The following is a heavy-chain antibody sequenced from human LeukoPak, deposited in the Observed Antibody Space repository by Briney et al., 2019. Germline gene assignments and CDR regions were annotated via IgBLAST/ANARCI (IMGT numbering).Heavy chain of an antibody. CDR2: INHSGST. D-gene: IGHD6-13*01. CDR1: GGSFSGYY. CDR3: ARGIGYGSSWYRRNWFDP. J-gene: IGHJ5*02. Sequence: SETLSLTCAVYGGSFSGYYWSWIRQPPGEGLEWIGEINHSGSTNYNPSLKSRVTISVDTSKNQFSLKLSSVTAADTAVYYCARGIGYGSSWYRRNWFDPWGQGTLVTVSS. V-gene: IGHV4-34*01.